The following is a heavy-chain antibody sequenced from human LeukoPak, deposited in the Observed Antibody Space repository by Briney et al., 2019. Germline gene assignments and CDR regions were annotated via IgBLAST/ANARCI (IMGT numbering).Heavy chain of an antibody. CDR3: ARLRDYYDSSGYLDY. Sequence: GESLKISCKCSGYSFTSNWIAWVRQMPGKGLEWMGIICPGDSDTRYSPSFQGQVTISADKSISTAYLQWSSLKASDTAMYYCARLRDYYDSSGYLDYWGQGTLVTVSS. D-gene: IGHD3-22*01. J-gene: IGHJ4*02. V-gene: IGHV5-51*01. CDR1: GYSFTSNW. CDR2: ICPGDSDT.